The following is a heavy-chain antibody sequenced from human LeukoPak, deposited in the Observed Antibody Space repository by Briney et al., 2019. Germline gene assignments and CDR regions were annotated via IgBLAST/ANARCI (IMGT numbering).Heavy chain of an antibody. J-gene: IGHJ4*02. CDR1: GGSISSSSYS. V-gene: IGHV4-39*01. D-gene: IGHD3-22*01. CDR2: IYYSGST. CDR3: ARLLYFYDSSASLRRYFDY. Sequence: SETLSLTCSVSGGSISSSSYSWGWIRQPPGKGLEWIGSIYYSGSTYYNPSLKSRVTISVDTSKNQFSLKLSSVTAADTAVYYCARLLYFYDSSASLRRYFDYWGQGTLVTVSS.